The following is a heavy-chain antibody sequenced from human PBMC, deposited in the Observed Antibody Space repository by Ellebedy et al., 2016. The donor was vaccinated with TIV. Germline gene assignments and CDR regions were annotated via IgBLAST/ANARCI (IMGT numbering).Heavy chain of an antibody. CDR2: IYYSGST. D-gene: IGHD3-10*01. J-gene: IGHJ6*02. CDR3: ARDVMVRGVIKPYYYGMDV. Sequence: SETLSLTCTVSGGSISSYYWGWIRQPPGKGLEWIGSIYYSGSTYYNPSLKSRVTISVDTSKNQFSLKLSSVTAADTAVYYCARDVMVRGVIKPYYYGMDVWGQGTTFTVSS. CDR1: GGSISSYY. V-gene: IGHV4-39*07.